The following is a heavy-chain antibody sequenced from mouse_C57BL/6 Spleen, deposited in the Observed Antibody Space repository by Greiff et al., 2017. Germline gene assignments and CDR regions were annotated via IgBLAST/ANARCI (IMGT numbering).Heavy chain of an antibody. D-gene: IGHD1-1*01. CDR3: ARWPFTTVVDRFAY. CDR1: GYAFSSSW. Sequence: QVQLQQSGPELVKPGASVKISCKASGYAFSSSWMNWVKQRPGKGLEWIGWIYPGGGDPNYNGKFKGKATLTADKSSSTAYMQLSSLTSEDSAVYFCARWPFTTVVDRFAYGGQGTLVTVSA. CDR2: IYPGGGDP. J-gene: IGHJ3*01. V-gene: IGHV1-82*01.